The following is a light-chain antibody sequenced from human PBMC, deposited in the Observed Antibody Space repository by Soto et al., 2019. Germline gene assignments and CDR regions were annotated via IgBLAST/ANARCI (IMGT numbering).Light chain of an antibody. V-gene: IGKV3-20*01. CDR1: QSVSSSY. J-gene: IGKJ1*01. CDR3: QQYGSSLGT. Sequence: EIVLTQSPGTLSLSPGERATLSCRASQSVSSSYLAWYQQKPGQAPRLLIYGASSRATGIPDRFSGSGSVTDFTLPISRLEREDFAVDYGQQYGSSLGTLGQGTKVEIK. CDR2: GAS.